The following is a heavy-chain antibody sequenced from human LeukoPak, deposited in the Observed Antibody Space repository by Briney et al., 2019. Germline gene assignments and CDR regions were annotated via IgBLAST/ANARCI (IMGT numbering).Heavy chain of an antibody. CDR1: GFTFSSYG. Sequence: GGSLRLSCAASGFTFSSYGMHWVRQAPGKGLEWVAVISYDGSNKYYADSVKGRFTISRDNSKNTLYLQMDSLRAEDTAVYYCARDSRRGDAFDIWGQGTMVTVSS. D-gene: IGHD1-14*01. CDR2: ISYDGSNK. CDR3: ARDSRRGDAFDI. J-gene: IGHJ3*02. V-gene: IGHV3-30*03.